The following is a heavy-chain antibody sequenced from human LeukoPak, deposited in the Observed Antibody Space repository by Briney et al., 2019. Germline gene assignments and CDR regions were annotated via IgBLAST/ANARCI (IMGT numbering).Heavy chain of an antibody. V-gene: IGHV1-69*01. D-gene: IGHD3-3*01. J-gene: IGHJ4*02. CDR3: ARHGPTALQFLEWLLPFDY. Sequence: SVKVSCKASGGTFSSYAISWVRQAPGQGLEWMGGIIPIFGTANYAQKFQGRVTITADESTSTAYMELSSLRSEDTAVYYCARHGPTALQFLEWLLPFDYWGQGTLVTVSS. CDR2: IIPIFGTA. CDR1: GGTFSSYA.